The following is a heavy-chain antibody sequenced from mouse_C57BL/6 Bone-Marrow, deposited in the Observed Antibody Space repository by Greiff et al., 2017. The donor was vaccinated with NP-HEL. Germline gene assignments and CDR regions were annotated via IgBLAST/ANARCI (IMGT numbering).Heavy chain of an antibody. V-gene: IGHV1-81*01. J-gene: IGHJ4*01. CDR3: ANEGYYGSRYAMDY. D-gene: IGHD1-1*01. CDR2: IYPRSGNT. Sequence: VQLQESGAELARPGASVKLSCKASGYTFTSYGISWVKQRTGQGLEWIGEIYPRSGNTSYNEKFKGKATLTADKSSSTAYMELRSLTSEDSAVYFCANEGYYGSRYAMDYWGQGTSVTVSS. CDR1: GYTFTSYG.